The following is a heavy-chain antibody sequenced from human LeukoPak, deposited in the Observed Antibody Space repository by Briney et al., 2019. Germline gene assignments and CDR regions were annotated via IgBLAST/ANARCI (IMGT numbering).Heavy chain of an antibody. CDR2: ISAYNGNT. D-gene: IGHD6-6*01. CDR3: ARDLDSSATSTNWFDP. J-gene: IGHJ5*02. V-gene: IGHV1-18*01. Sequence: ASVKVSCKASGGTFSSYTISWVRQAPGQGLEWMGWISAYNGNTNYAQKLQGRVTMTTDTSTSTAYMELRSLRSDDTAVYYCARDLDSSATSTNWFDPWGQGTLVTVSS. CDR1: GGTFSSYT.